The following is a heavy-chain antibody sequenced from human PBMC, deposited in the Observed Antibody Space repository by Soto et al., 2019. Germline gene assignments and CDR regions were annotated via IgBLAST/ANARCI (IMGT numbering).Heavy chain of an antibody. CDR3: ARRDRSGFSYWLDT. CDR2: IYFSGTT. V-gene: IGHV4-31*03. J-gene: IGHJ5*02. D-gene: IGHD3-22*01. CDR1: GGSISSGDYY. Sequence: QVQLQESGPGLVKPSQTLSLTCTVSGGSISSGDYYWSWIRQHPGKGLEWIGTIYFSGTTYYNTSLKSRVTISVDTSKNQFSLNLRSVSAADTAVYYCARRDRSGFSYWLDTWGQGTLVTVSS.